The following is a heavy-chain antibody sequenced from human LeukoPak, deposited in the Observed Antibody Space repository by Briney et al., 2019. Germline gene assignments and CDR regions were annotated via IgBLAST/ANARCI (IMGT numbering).Heavy chain of an antibody. CDR2: ISAGGAST. D-gene: IGHD3-22*01. CDR1: GSTFSSTG. J-gene: IGHJ6*03. V-gene: IGHV3-23*01. CDR3: ARMWLLSYYIDI. Sequence: GGSLRLSCAASGSTFSSTGMTWVRQAPGKGLEWVSSISAGGASTYYADSVKGRFTISRDNSRDTLYLQMNSLRAEDTAVYYCARMWLLSYYIDIWGKGTTVAVS.